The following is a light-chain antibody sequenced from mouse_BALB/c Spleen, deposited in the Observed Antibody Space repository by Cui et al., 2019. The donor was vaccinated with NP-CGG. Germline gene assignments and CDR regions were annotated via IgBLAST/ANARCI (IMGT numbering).Light chain of an antibody. J-gene: IGLJ1*01. Sequence: QGVVTQESATTTSPGETVTLTCRSSTGAVTTSNYAKWVQEKPDHLFTGLIGGTNNRAPGVPARFSGSLIGDKAALTITGAQTEDEAIYFCALWYSNHWVFGGGTKLTVL. CDR3: ALWYSNHWV. V-gene: IGLV1*01. CDR2: GTN. CDR1: TGAVTTSNY.